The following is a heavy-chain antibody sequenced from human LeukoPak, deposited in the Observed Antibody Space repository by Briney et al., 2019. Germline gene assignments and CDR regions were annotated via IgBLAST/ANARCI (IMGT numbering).Heavy chain of an antibody. CDR2: IDDGGVNT. CDR3: GGYISGFYDY. Sequence: GGSLRLSCAASGFTFSIYAMSWVRLAPGKGLEWVSTIDDGGVNTYYADPVRGRFTISRDNSAGTLFLQMNSLRAEDTAMYYCGGYISGFYDYWGQGTLVTVSS. CDR1: GFTFSIYA. J-gene: IGHJ4*02. D-gene: IGHD6-19*01. V-gene: IGHV3-23*01.